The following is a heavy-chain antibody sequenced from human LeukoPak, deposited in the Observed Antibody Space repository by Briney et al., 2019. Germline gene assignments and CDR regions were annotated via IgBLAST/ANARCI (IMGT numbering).Heavy chain of an antibody. CDR2: INSDGSNT. CDR1: GFTFSSYW. J-gene: IGHJ4*02. V-gene: IGHV3-74*01. D-gene: IGHD3-22*01. Sequence: PGGSLRLSCAASGFTFSSYWMHWVRQVPGKGLVGVSRINSDGSNTNYADSVKGRFTISRDNAKNTLFLQMNSLRAEDTAVYYCARSSYYYDSSGYLNYWGQGTLVTVSS. CDR3: ARSSYYYDSSGYLNY.